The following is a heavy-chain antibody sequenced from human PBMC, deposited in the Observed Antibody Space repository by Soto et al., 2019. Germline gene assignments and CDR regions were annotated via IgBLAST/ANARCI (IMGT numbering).Heavy chain of an antibody. CDR1: GGTFSSYA. D-gene: IGHD5-18*01. V-gene: IGHV1-69*12. CDR2: IIPIFGTA. Sequence: QVQLVQSGAEVKKPGSSVKVSCKASGGTFSSYAISWVRQAPGQGLEWMGGIIPIFGTANYAQKFQGRVTITADESTSTAYMELRSLRSEDTAVYYCARAGDTAMVDYYYYGMDVWGQGTTVTVSS. J-gene: IGHJ6*02. CDR3: ARAGDTAMVDYYYYGMDV.